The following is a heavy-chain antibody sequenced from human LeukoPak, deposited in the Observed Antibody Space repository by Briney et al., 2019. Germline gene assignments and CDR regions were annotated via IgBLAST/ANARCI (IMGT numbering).Heavy chain of an antibody. Sequence: GESLKISCKGSRYSFSTYWIGWVRQMPGKGLEWMGIIYPGDSDTRYSPSFQGQVTISADKSITTAYLQWRSLKASDTAIYYCARHDSAPDYWGQGTLVTVSS. J-gene: IGHJ4*02. CDR2: IYPGDSDT. V-gene: IGHV5-51*01. D-gene: IGHD6-6*01. CDR1: RYSFSTYW. CDR3: ARHDSAPDY.